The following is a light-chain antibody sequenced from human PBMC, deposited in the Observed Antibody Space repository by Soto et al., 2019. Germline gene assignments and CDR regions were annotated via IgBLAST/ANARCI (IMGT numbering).Light chain of an antibody. Sequence: QSVLTQPPSVSGAPGQRVTISCTGSSSNIGAGYDVHWYQQLPGTAPKLLIYGNSNRPSGVPDRVSGSKSGTSASLAITGIQAEDDADYDCQSYDSSLSSYVFGTGTKLTV. CDR3: QSYDSSLSSYV. CDR1: SSNIGAGYD. V-gene: IGLV1-40*01. CDR2: GNS. J-gene: IGLJ1*01.